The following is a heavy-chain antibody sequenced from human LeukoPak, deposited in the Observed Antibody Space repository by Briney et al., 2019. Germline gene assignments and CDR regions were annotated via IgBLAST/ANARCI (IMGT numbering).Heavy chain of an antibody. Sequence: GGSLRLSCAASGFTVSSNYMSWVRQAPGKGLEWVSVIYSGGSTYYADSVKGRFTIFRDNSKNTLYLQMNSLRAEDTAVYYCARQYSSGWYYFDYWGQGTLVAVSS. V-gene: IGHV3-66*04. CDR2: IYSGGST. D-gene: IGHD6-19*01. J-gene: IGHJ4*02. CDR3: ARQYSSGWYYFDY. CDR1: GFTVSSNY.